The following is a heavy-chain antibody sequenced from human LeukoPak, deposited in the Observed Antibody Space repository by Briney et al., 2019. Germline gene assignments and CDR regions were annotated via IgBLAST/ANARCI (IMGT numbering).Heavy chain of an antibody. J-gene: IGHJ5*02. V-gene: IGHV1-69*04. Sequence: AASVKVSCTASGGTFSSYAISWVRQAPGQGLEWMGRIIPILGIANYAQKFQGRVTITADKSTSTAYMELSSLRSEDTAVYYCARVYYYGSGKNWFDPWGQGTLVTVSS. CDR2: IIPILGIA. CDR1: GGTFSSYA. CDR3: ARVYYYGSGKNWFDP. D-gene: IGHD3-10*01.